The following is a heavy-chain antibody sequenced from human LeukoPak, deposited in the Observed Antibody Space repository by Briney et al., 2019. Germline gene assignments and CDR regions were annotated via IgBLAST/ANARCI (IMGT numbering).Heavy chain of an antibody. CDR2: IYYSGST. CDR3: ARVPGTIAAAGTGGWFDP. D-gene: IGHD6-13*01. CDR1: GGSISSSSYY. Sequence: SETLSLTCTVSGGSISSSSYYWGWIRQPPGKGLEWIGSIYYSGSTYYNPSLKSRVTISVDTSKNQFSLKLSPVTAADTAVYYCARVPGTIAAAGTGGWFDPWGQGTLATVSS. V-gene: IGHV4-39*01. J-gene: IGHJ5*02.